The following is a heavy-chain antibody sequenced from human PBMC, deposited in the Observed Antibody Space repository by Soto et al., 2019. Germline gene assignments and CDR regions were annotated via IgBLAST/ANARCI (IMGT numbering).Heavy chain of an antibody. CDR1: GFACSSLW. J-gene: IGHJ4*02. V-gene: IGHV3-74*01. CDR2: IDNEGIDT. D-gene: IGHD1-26*01. CDR3: VRLGGISWEDY. Sequence: EVRLVESGGGLVHPGASLTVSCEASGFACSSLWMHWVRQATGKGLEWVSRIDNEGIDTNYADAVRGRFTMSRDNAKNMLYLELDRLRADDTCVSFWVRLGGISWEDYWGQGILV.